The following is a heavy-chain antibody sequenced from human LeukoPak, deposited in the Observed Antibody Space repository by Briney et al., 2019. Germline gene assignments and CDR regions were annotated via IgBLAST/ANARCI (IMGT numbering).Heavy chain of an antibody. J-gene: IGHJ3*02. CDR1: GSSIGTYS. V-gene: IGHV4-4*09. CDR2: IYTTGST. D-gene: IGHD2-2*01. CDR3: ARQSCSSTSCPHRNVFDI. Sequence: PSETLSLTCTVSGSSIGTYSWSWIRQPPGKGLEWVGYIYTTGSTHYNPSLKSRVTISVDMSKNQFSLQLSSVTAADTAVYYCARQSCSSTSCPHRNVFDIWGQGTMVTVSS.